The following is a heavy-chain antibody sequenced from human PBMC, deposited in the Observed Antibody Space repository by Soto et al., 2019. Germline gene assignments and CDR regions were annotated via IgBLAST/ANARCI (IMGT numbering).Heavy chain of an antibody. V-gene: IGHV1-58*01. CDR3: ARDRNYYGMDV. Sequence: ASVKVSCKTSGFTLSSSAVHWVRQARGHRLQWIGWIDVGSGNANYAQKFQGRVTITADESTSTAYMELSSLRSEDTAVYYCARDRNYYGMDVWGQGTTVTVSS. CDR1: GFTLSSSA. J-gene: IGHJ6*02. CDR2: IDVGSGNA.